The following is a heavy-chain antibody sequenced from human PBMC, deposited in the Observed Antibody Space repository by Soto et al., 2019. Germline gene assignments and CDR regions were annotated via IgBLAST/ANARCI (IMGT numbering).Heavy chain of an antibody. CDR2: MNPNSGNT. CDR1: GYTFTSYD. Sequence: ASVKVSCKASGYTFTSYDINWVRQATGQGLEWMGWMNPNSGNTGYAQKFQGRVTMTTNTSTSTAYMELRSLRSDDTAVYYCARDEEYKRYWGQETLVTVSS. D-gene: IGHD2-2*01. J-gene: IGHJ4*02. CDR3: ARDEEYKRY. V-gene: IGHV1-8*01.